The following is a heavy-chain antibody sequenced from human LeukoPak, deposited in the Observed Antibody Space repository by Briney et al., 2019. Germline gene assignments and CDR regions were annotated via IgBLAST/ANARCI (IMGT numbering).Heavy chain of an antibody. V-gene: IGHV3-33*01. CDR3: ARDRYSGSYYPYFDY. D-gene: IGHD1-26*01. J-gene: IGHJ4*02. Sequence: GRSLRLSCAASGFTFSSYGMHWVRQAPAKGLEWVAVIWYDGSNKYYADSVKGRFTISRDNSKNTLYLQMNSLRAEDTAVYYCARDRYSGSYYPYFDYWGQGTLVTVSS. CDR2: IWYDGSNK. CDR1: GFTFSSYG.